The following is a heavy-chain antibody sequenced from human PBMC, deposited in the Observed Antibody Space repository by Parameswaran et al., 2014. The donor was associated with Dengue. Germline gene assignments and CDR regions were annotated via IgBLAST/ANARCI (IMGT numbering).Heavy chain of an antibody. V-gene: IGHV3-7*01. CDR2: IKQDGSEK. J-gene: IGHJ4*02. D-gene: IGHD3-22*01. Sequence: VRQMPGKGLEWVANIKQDGSEKYYVDSVKGRFTISRDNAKNSLYLQMNSLRAEDTAVYYCARDDSYYYDSSGYYPVDYWGQGTLVTVSS. CDR3: ARDDSYYYDSSGYYPVDY.